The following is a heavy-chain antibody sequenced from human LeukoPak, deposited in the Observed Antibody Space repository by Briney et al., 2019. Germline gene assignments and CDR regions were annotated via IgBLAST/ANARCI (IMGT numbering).Heavy chain of an antibody. CDR2: ICNSGST. CDR3: ARERPAFGVVVTDH. Sequence: SETLSLTCTVSGGSVRNHCWSWIRQPPGKGLSWIGYICNSGSTNYNPSLTSRVTMSVDTSTKQFSLKLSSVTAADTAVYYCARERPAFGVVVTDHWGQGSLVTVSS. J-gene: IGHJ4*02. CDR1: GGSVRNHC. V-gene: IGHV4-59*02. D-gene: IGHD3-3*01.